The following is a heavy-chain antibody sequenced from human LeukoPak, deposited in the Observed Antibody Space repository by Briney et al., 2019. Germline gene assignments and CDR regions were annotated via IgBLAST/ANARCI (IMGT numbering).Heavy chain of an antibody. CDR2: IPSSGDST. D-gene: IGHD2-8*01. CDR1: GFTFSGYW. V-gene: IGHV3-23*01. J-gene: IGHJ4*02. CDR3: ARRVYNGYFFDY. Sequence: GGSLRLSCAASGFTFSGYWMHWVRQAPGKGLEWVSTIPSSGDSTHYADSVKGRFTISRDNSKNTLYLQMSSLRADDTAVYYCARRVYNGYFFDYWGQGTLVTVSS.